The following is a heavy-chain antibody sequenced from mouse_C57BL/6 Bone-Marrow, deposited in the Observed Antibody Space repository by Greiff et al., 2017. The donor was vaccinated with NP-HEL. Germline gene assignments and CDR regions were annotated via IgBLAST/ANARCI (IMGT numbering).Heavy chain of an antibody. CDR2: IWSGGST. V-gene: IGHV2-2*01. CDR1: GFSLTSYG. J-gene: IGHJ4*01. CDR3: ARKDGYYDYAMDY. Sequence: VKLMESGPGLVQPSQSLSITCTVSGFSLTSYGVHWVRQSPGKGLEWLGVIWSGGSTDYNAAFISSLSISKDNSKSQVFFKMNSLQADDTAIDYCARKDGYYDYAMDYWGQGTSVTVSS. D-gene: IGHD2-3*01.